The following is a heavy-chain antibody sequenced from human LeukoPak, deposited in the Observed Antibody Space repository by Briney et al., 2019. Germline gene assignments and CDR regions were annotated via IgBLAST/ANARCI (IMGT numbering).Heavy chain of an antibody. Sequence: SETLSLTCTVSGGSINSGTFYWGWIRQPPGKGLEWIGSMYYDGSSYYNPSLKSRVTTSVDTSKNQFSLKLTSVTAADTAVYFCTRRSDSGSDDGEDYFDYWGQGTLVTVSS. J-gene: IGHJ4*02. CDR1: GGSINSGTFY. D-gene: IGHD1-26*01. CDR3: TRRSDSGSDDGEDYFDY. CDR2: MYYDGSS. V-gene: IGHV4-39*01.